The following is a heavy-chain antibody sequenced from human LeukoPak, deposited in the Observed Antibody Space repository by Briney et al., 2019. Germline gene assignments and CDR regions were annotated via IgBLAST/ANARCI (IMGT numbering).Heavy chain of an antibody. D-gene: IGHD6-25*01. CDR1: GFPFGNFW. J-gene: IGHJ5*02. Sequence: GGSLRLSCGVSGFPFGNFWMHWVRQVPGKGLVWVARMDTDGRTTDYADSVKGRFTISRDNARNTLYLQMRSLRADDTALYYCASDVTGSEDRWGQGTLVTVSS. CDR3: ASDVTGSEDR. CDR2: MDTDGRTT. V-gene: IGHV3-74*01.